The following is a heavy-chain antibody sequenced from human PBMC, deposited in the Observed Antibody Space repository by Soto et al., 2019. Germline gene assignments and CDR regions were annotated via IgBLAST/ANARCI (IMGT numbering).Heavy chain of an antibody. J-gene: IGHJ6*03. CDR2: IIPMVGTP. CDR1: GDTFSSYS. Sequence: GASVKVSCKASGDTFSSYSISWVRPAPGQGLEWMGRIIPMVGTPNYAQKFQGRVTFSADKSTSTTYMVLNSLISDDTAVYYCATDGGSTSSSAYNYFMDVWGKGTPVTVSS. D-gene: IGHD3-16*01. V-gene: IGHV1-69*08. CDR3: ATDGGSTSSSAYNYFMDV.